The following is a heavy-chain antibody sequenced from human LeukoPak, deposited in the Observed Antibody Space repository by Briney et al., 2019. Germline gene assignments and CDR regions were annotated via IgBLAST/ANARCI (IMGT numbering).Heavy chain of an antibody. CDR2: IYYTGKN. CDR1: GGSINSQY. Sequence: SETLSLTCAVAGGSINSQYWGWIRQPPGKGLQWIGDIYYTGKNNYNPSLKSRVTISLDTSKDHLSLNLTSVLAADTAIYYCVRRDTGWNYFDYWGQGILVTVSS. D-gene: IGHD6-19*01. J-gene: IGHJ4*02. CDR3: VRRDTGWNYFDY. V-gene: IGHV4-59*08.